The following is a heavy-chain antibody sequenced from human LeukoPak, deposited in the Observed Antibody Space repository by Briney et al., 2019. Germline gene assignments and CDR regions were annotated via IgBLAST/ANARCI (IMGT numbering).Heavy chain of an antibody. D-gene: IGHD1-26*01. CDR1: GYTFTSCY. Sequence: ASVKVSCKASGYTFTSCYMHWVRQAPGQGLEWMGIINPSGGSTSYAQKFQGRVTMTRDMSTSTVYMELSRLRSEDTAVYYCARGRWELLRSPVLVYWGQGNLVTVSS. J-gene: IGHJ4*02. V-gene: IGHV1-46*01. CDR2: INPSGGST. CDR3: ARGRWELLRSPVLVY.